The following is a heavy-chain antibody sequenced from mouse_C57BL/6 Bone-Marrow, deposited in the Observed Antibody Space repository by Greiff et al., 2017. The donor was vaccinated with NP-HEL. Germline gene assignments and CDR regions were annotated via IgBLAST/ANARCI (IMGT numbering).Heavy chain of an antibody. CDR3: ARVDYDGYFGGFAY. J-gene: IGHJ3*01. V-gene: IGHV1-69*01. CDR2: IDPSDSYT. D-gene: IGHD2-3*01. CDR1: GYTFTSYW. Sequence: VQLQQPGAELVMPGASVKLSCKASGYTFTSYWMHWVKQRPGQGLEWIGEIDPSDSYTNYNQKFKGKSTLTVDKSSSTAYMQLSSLTSEDSAVYYCARVDYDGYFGGFAYWGQGTLVTVYA.